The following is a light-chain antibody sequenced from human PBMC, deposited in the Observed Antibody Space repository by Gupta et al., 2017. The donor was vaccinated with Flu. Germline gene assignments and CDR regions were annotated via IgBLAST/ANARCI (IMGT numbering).Light chain of an antibody. CDR2: QVS. CDR3: SQRMQLPLT. V-gene: IGKV2D-29*01. CDR1: QSLLHSAGTTY. J-gene: IGKJ4*01. Sequence: DIVMTQTPLSLSVTPGQPASISCKSSQSLLHSAGTTYLYWYLQKPGQPPQVLIYQVSNRCSGVRDRFSGRGSGSDFTLKIRRVEAEDVGVYYCSQRMQLPLTLGGGTRLEIK.